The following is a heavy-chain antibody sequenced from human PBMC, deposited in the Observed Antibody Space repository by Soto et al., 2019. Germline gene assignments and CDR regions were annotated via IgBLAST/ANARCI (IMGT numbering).Heavy chain of an antibody. CDR1: AYNFTIYW. J-gene: IGHJ5*02. V-gene: IGHV5-51*01. Sequence: XESLKDSCRASAYNFTIYWIGWVRQKPGKGLEWMGIIYPADSDTIYSPSFQGQVTFSVDKSINTAFLQMSSLKASDTAIYYCARQDGIFGWFDPWGQGSLVTVSS. D-gene: IGHD3-9*01. CDR3: ARQDGIFGWFDP. CDR2: IYPADSDT.